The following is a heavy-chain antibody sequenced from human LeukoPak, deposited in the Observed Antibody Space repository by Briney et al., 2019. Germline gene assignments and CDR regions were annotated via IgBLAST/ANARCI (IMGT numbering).Heavy chain of an antibody. Sequence: HPGGSLRLSCAASGFTFDDYAMHWVRQAPGKGLEWVSGISWNSGSIGYADSVKGRFTISRDNAKNSLYLQMNSLRAEDTALYYCAKERGGAFDYWGQGILVTVSS. CDR2: ISWNSGSI. D-gene: IGHD3-16*01. CDR3: AKERGGAFDY. J-gene: IGHJ4*02. V-gene: IGHV3-9*01. CDR1: GFTFDDYA.